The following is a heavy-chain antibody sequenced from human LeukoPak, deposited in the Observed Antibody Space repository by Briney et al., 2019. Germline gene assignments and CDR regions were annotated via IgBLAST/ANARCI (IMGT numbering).Heavy chain of an antibody. CDR1: GGSFSGYY. V-gene: IGHV4-34*01. CDR3: ASPRSYYDSSGYYIS. Sequence: SETLSLTCAVYGGSFSGYYWSWIRQPPGKGLEWIGEINHSGSTNYNPSLKSRVTISVDTSKNQFSLKLSSATAADTAVYYCASPRSYYDSSGYYISWGQGTLVTVSS. D-gene: IGHD3-22*01. CDR2: INHSGST. J-gene: IGHJ5*02.